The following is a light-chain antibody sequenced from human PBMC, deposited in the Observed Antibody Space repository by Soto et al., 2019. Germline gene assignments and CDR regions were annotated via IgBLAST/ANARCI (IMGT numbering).Light chain of an antibody. Sequence: VIWMTQSPSLLSASTGDRVTISCRMSQGISSYLAWYQQKPGKAPKLLIYDASTLESGVPSRFSGSGFGTEFTLTINSLQPDDFGTYYCQQYESFSPYTFGRGTRLEIK. V-gene: IGKV1D-8*03. CDR3: QQYESFSPYT. J-gene: IGKJ2*01. CDR2: DAS. CDR1: QGISSY.